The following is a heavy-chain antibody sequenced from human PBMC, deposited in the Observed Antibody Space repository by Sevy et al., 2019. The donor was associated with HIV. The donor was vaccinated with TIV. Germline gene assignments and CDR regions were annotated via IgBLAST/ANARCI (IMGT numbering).Heavy chain of an antibody. CDR3: ARAFEIVVVNPIDY. CDR2: ISYDGSNK. CDR1: GFTFSSYA. Sequence: GGSLRLSCAASGFTFSSYAMHWVRQAPGKGLEWVAVISYDGSNKYYADSVKGRFTISRDNSKNTLYLKMNSLRAEDTAVYYCARAFEIVVVNPIDYWGQGTLVTVSS. D-gene: IGHD3-22*01. J-gene: IGHJ4*02. V-gene: IGHV3-30-3*01.